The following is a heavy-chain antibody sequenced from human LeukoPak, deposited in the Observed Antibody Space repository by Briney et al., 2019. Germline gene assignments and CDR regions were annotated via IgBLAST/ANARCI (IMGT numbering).Heavy chain of an antibody. D-gene: IGHD2-2*02. CDR1: GGTFSSYA. J-gene: IGHJ3*02. CDR3: ARGSLGAAINAFDI. V-gene: IGHV1-69*13. CDR2: IIPIFGTA. Sequence: GASVKVSCKASGGTFSSYAISWVRQAPGQGLEWMGGIIPIFGTANYAQKFQGRVTITADESTNTAYMELRSLRSDDTAVYYCARGSLGAAINAFDIWGQGTMVTVSS.